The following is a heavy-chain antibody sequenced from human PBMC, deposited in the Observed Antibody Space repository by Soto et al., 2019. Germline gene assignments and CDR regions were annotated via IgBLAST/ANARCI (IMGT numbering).Heavy chain of an antibody. CDR3: ARDRYYGSGSYYTL. CDR2: ISSSSSTI. Sequence: GGSLRLSCAASGVTFSSYSMNWVRQAPGKGLEWVSYISSSSSTIYYADSVKGRFTFSRDNAKNSLYLQMNSLRAEDTAVYYCARDRYYGSGSYYTLWGQGTLVTVSS. V-gene: IGHV3-48*01. CDR1: GVTFSSYS. J-gene: IGHJ4*02. D-gene: IGHD3-10*01.